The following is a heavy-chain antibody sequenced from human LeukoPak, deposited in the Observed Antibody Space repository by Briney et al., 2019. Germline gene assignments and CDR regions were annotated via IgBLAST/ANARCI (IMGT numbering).Heavy chain of an antibody. CDR1: GFTFSSYG. Sequence: GGSLRLSCAASGFTFSSYGMHWVRQAPGKGLEWVAFIRYDGSNKYYADSVKGRFTISRDNSKDTLYLQMNSLRAEDTAVYYCAKGSPMLQWLSLDYWGQGTLVTVSS. V-gene: IGHV3-30*02. J-gene: IGHJ4*02. CDR2: IRYDGSNK. CDR3: AKGSPMLQWLSLDY. D-gene: IGHD6-19*01.